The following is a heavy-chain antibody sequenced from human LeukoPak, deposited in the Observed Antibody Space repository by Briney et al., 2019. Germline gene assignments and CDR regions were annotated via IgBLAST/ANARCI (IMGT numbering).Heavy chain of an antibody. CDR1: GFTVSSYA. Sequence: GGSLRLPCAASGFTVSSYAMSWVRQAPAKGLGWVSYISSSGSTIYYADSVKGRFTISRDNAKNSLYLQMNSLRAEDTAVYYCARGGKFGELLYPPDYWGQGTLVTVSS. V-gene: IGHV3-48*04. CDR3: ARGGKFGELLYPPDY. D-gene: IGHD3-10*01. CDR2: ISSSGSTI. J-gene: IGHJ4*02.